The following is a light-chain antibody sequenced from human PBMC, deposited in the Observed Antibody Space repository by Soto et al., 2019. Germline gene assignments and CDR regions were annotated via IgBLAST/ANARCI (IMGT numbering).Light chain of an antibody. CDR2: DAS. CDR1: QSVSSY. Sequence: EIVLTQSPATLALSPGERATLSCRASQSVSSYLAWYQQKPGQAPRLLIYDASNRATGIPARFSGSGSGTDFTLTNSSLEPEDFAVYYCQQLSNWPRTFGQGTKVEIK. V-gene: IGKV3-11*01. J-gene: IGKJ1*01. CDR3: QQLSNWPRT.